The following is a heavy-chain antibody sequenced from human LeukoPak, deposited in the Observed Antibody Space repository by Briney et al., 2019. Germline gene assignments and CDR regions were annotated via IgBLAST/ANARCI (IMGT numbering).Heavy chain of an antibody. V-gene: IGHV3-20*04. J-gene: IGHJ6*03. CDR2: INWNGGST. CDR3: ARGKPPTRYYYYYYMDV. Sequence: GGSLRLSCAASGFTFSSYGMSWVRQAPGKGLEWVSGINWNGGSTGYADSVKGRFTISRDNAKNSLYLQMNSLRAEDAALYYCARGKPPTRYYYYYYMDVWGKGTTVTVSS. CDR1: GFTFSSYG.